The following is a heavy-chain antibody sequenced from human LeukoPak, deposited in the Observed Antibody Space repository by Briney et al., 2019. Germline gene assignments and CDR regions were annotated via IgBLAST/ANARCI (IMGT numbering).Heavy chain of an antibody. CDR1: GYNFTTYW. V-gene: IGHV5-51*01. J-gene: IGHJ4*02. CDR2: IYPGDSDT. D-gene: IGHD6-13*01. CDR3: ARRSGYSSSWYIYYFDY. Sequence: GESLKISCKGSGYNFTTYWIVWVRQMPGKGLEWMGIIYPGDSDTRYSPSFQGQVTISADKSISTAYLQWSSLKASDTAMYYCARRSGYSSSWYIYYFDYWGQGTLVTVSS.